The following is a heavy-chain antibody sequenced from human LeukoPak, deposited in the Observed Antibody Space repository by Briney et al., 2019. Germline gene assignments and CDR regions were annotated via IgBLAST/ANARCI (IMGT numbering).Heavy chain of an antibody. J-gene: IGHJ4*02. D-gene: IGHD3-22*01. V-gene: IGHV4-59*01. CDR3: AREGGDSSGYYYYFEY. CDR2: IYYSGST. CDR1: GGSISSYY. Sequence: SETLSLTCTVSGGSISSYYWSWIRQPPGKGLEWIGYIYYSGSTNYNPSLKSRVTISVDTSKNQFSLKLSSVTAADTAVYYCAREGGDSSGYYYYFEYWGQGTLVTVSS.